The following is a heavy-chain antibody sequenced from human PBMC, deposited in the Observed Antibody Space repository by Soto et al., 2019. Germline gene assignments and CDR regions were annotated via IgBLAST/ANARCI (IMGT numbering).Heavy chain of an antibody. D-gene: IGHD6-19*01. V-gene: IGHV6-1*01. CDR3: ARAWGSGWYLDH. Sequence: QVQLQQSGPGLVEPSQTLSLTCAISGYKVSETSAGWNWIRQSPSRGLEWLERTYFKYKWYNDYAGSVETRININADTSKHHFSLQLNSVTPEDTAVYFWARAWGSGWYLDHWGQGTPVTVSS. J-gene: IGHJ5*02. CDR1: GYKVSETSAG. CDR2: TYFKYKWYN.